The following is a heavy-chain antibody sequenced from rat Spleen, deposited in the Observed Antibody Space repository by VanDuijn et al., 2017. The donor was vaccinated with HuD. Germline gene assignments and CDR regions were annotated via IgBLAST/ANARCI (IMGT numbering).Heavy chain of an antibody. Sequence: EVQLVESGGGLVQPGGSMKLSCAASGFTFSNYGLAWVRQAPKKGLEWVATITSGGNNIYYRDSVKGRFTGSRDNAKSILYLQMNSLRSEDTATYYCTREIIRGTKDWFTHWGQGTLVTVSS. CDR3: TREIIRGTKDWFTH. CDR2: ITSGGNNI. V-gene: IGHV5-25*01. D-gene: IGHD4-3*01. J-gene: IGHJ3*01. CDR1: GFTFSNYG.